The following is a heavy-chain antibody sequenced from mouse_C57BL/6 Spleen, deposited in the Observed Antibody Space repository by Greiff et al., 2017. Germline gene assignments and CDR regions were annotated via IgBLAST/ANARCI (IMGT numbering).Heavy chain of an antibody. D-gene: IGHD1-1*01. CDR2: VDPETGGT. V-gene: IGHV1-15*01. Sequence: QVQLQQSGAELVRPGASVTLSCKASGYTFTDYEMHWVKQTPVPGLEWIGAVDPETGGTAYNQKFKGKAILTADKSSSTAYMELRSLTSEDSAVYYCTDYYGSSHWYFDVWGTGTTVTVSS. J-gene: IGHJ1*03. CDR3: TDYYGSSHWYFDV. CDR1: GYTFTDYE.